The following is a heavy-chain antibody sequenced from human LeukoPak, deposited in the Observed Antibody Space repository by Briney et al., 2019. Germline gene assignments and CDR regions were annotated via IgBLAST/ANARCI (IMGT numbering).Heavy chain of an antibody. CDR2: IRPEGTTT. CDR1: GFTFSTYW. J-gene: IGHJ4*02. Sequence: GGSLRLSCAASGFTFSTYWMHWVRQAPGKGLVWVARIRPEGTTTAYADSVKGRFTISRDNAKNTLFLQMNSLSAEDTAVYYCARDLDWILFDYWGEGTLVTVSS. V-gene: IGHV3-74*03. CDR3: ARDLDWILFDY. D-gene: IGHD3-9*01.